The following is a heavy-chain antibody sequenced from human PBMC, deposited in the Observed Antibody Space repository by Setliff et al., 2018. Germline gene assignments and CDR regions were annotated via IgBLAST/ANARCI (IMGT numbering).Heavy chain of an antibody. CDR1: GYSFTGYY. V-gene: IGHV1-46*01. Sequence: ASVKVSCKASGYSFTGYYMHWVRQAPGQGLEWMGIIHTGGGSASYAQKFQGRVTMTSDTSTSTVYMEVNSVTSDDTAIYYCARGGMAAAGRKGVFEYWGQGTVVT. CDR2: IHTGGGSA. CDR3: ARGGMAAAGRKGVFEY. J-gene: IGHJ4*02. D-gene: IGHD6-13*01.